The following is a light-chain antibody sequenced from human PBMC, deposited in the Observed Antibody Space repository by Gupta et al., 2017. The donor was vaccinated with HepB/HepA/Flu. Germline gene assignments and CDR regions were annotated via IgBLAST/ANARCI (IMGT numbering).Light chain of an antibody. CDR1: QSVNSN. V-gene: IGKV3-15*01. CDR3: QQYNNWPPLT. Sequence: EILMTQSPATLSVSPGERATLSCRASQSVNSNLAWYQQKPGQAPRLLIYGASTRDTGIPARFSGSGSGTEFTLTISSLQSEDFAIYYCQQYNNWPPLTFGGGTKVEMK. CDR2: GAS. J-gene: IGKJ4*01.